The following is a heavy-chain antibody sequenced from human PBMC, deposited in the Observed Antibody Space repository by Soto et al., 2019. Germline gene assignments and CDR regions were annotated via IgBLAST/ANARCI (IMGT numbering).Heavy chain of an antibody. Sequence: TGGALRLSCAAPGFTFSSYSMNWVRPAPGKGLEWVSYISSSSSTIYYADSVKGRFTISRDNAKNSLYLQMNSLRDEDTAVYYCAREPSAAGDPAFDYWGQGTLVTVSS. CDR1: GFTFSSYS. V-gene: IGHV3-48*02. CDR3: AREPSAAGDPAFDY. J-gene: IGHJ4*02. CDR2: ISSSSSTI. D-gene: IGHD6-13*01.